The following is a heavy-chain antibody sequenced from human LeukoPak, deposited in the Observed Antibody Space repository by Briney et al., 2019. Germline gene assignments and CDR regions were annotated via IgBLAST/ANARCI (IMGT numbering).Heavy chain of an antibody. Sequence: GGSLRLSCAASGFTFSDYYMSWIRQAPGKGLEWVSYISSSGSTIYYADSVKGRFTISRDNAKNSLYLQMNSLRAEDTAVYYCAREYYYDSSEAFDIWGQGTMVTVSS. J-gene: IGHJ3*02. D-gene: IGHD3-22*01. CDR3: AREYYYDSSEAFDI. CDR2: ISSSGSTI. CDR1: GFTFSDYY. V-gene: IGHV3-11*04.